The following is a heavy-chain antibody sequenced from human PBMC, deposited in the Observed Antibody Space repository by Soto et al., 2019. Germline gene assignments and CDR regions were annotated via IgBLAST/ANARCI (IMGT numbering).Heavy chain of an antibody. V-gene: IGHV1-69*13. D-gene: IGHD3-22*01. J-gene: IGHJ4*02. CDR2: ITPMFGTP. Sequence: SVKVSCKASGGTFSRYTITWVRQAPGQGLERMGGITPMFGTPNYAQKFQGRVTITADESTSTAYMELSSLRSEDTAMYYCARDGTLYDSSAYYYLYWGQGTLVTVSS. CDR3: ARDGTLYDSSAYYYLY. CDR1: GGTFSRYT.